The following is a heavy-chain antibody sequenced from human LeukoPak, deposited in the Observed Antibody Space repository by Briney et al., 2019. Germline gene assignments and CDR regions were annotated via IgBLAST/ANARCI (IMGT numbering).Heavy chain of an antibody. J-gene: IGHJ4*02. CDR3: ARLRYGGNSYY. CDR2: IYNTGST. V-gene: IGHV4-59*08. Sequence: WVRLTSQKGLEWIGSIYNTGSTNCNPSPKSRVTISIDTSNNKSSLRLSSVTAAATAVYSCARLRYGGNSYYWGQGTLVSVFS. D-gene: IGHD4-23*01.